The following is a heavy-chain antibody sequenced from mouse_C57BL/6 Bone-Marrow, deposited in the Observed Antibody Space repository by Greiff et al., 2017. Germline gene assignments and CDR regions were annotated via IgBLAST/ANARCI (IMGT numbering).Heavy chain of an antibody. J-gene: IGHJ2*01. CDR2: IYPGGGYT. Sequence: QVQLQQSGAELVRPGTSVKMSCKASGYTFTNYWIGWAKQRPGHGLEWIGDIYPGGGYTNYNEKFKGKATLTADKSSSTAYMQFSSRTSEDAAIYYCAREGTGTFFDYWGQGTTLTVSS. CDR1: GYTFTNYW. V-gene: IGHV1-63*01. D-gene: IGHD4-1*01. CDR3: AREGTGTFFDY.